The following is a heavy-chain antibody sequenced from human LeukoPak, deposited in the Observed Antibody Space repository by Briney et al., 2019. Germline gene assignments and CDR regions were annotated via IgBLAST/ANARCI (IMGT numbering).Heavy chain of an antibody. D-gene: IGHD3-10*01. V-gene: IGHV1-24*01. CDR2: FDPEDGKT. CDR3: GRGFSIDY. Sequence: ASVKVSCKVSGYTLTELPIHWVRQAPGKGLEWMGGFDPEDGKTIYTQKFQGRLTMTKDTSTDTAYVDLSSLTSEDTAVYYCGRGFSIDYWGQGTLVTVSS. CDR1: GYTLTELP. J-gene: IGHJ4*02.